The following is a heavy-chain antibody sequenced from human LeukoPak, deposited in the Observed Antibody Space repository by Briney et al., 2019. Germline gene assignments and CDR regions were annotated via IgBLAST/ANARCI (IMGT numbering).Heavy chain of an antibody. CDR2: ISAYNGNT. V-gene: IGHV1-18*01. D-gene: IGHD3-22*01. J-gene: IGHJ4*02. Sequence: GASVKVSCKASGYTFTSYGISWVRQAPGQGLEWMGWISAYNGNTNYAQKLQGRVTMTTDTSTSTAYMELRSLRSDDTAVYYCARDQHYYDSSGQRAFDYWGQGTLVTVSS. CDR1: GYTFTSYG. CDR3: ARDQHYYDSSGQRAFDY.